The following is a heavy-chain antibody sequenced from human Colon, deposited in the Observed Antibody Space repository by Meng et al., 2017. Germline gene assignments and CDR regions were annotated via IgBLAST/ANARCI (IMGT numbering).Heavy chain of an antibody. CDR3: VRSSGWVRTGFDP. V-gene: IGHV4-39*02. CDR2: ICYSGNS. D-gene: IGHD6-19*01. CDR1: GGSISSSSYY. J-gene: IGHJ5*02. Sequence: QLQLQESVPGLVKPSETLSLTCSVSGGSISSSSYYWGWIRQPPGKGLEWIGTICYSGNSYYSPSLKSRVTISVDTSKHHLSLRLSSVTAADTAVYYCVRSSGWVRTGFDPWGQGTLVTVSS.